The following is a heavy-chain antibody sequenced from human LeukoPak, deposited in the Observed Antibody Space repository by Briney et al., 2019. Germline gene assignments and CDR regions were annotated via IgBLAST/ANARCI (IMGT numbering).Heavy chain of an antibody. Sequence: SGGSLRLSCAASGFTFSSYAMSWARQAPGKGLEWVSTISGSGGSIFYADSVKGRFAISRDNSKNTLYLQMNSLRAEDTAVYYCAKDLRSGTYYNGDFDYWGQGTLVTVSS. J-gene: IGHJ4*02. CDR1: GFTFSSYA. CDR3: AKDLRSGTYYNGDFDY. V-gene: IGHV3-23*01. CDR2: ISGSGGSI. D-gene: IGHD1-26*01.